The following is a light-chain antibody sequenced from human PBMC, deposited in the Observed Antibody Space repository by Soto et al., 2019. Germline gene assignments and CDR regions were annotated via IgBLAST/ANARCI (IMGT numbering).Light chain of an antibody. CDR3: QQYGSSPQDT. J-gene: IGKJ2*01. CDR2: GSS. CDR1: QSVSNNY. V-gene: IGKV3-20*01. Sequence: EVVLTQSPGTLSLSPGERATLSCRASQSVSNNYFAWYQQKPGQAPRLLIFGSSDRATGIPDRFSGSGSGTDFTLTISRLEPEEFAVYYCQQYGSSPQDTFGQGTKLEIK.